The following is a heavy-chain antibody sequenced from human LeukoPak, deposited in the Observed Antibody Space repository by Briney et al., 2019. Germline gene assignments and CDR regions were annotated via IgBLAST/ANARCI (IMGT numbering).Heavy chain of an antibody. CDR1: GFVVSTNY. CDR3: AMDSAWLPLKFDY. J-gene: IGHJ4*02. D-gene: IGHD5-24*01. Sequence: GGSLRLSWAASGFVVSTNYKSWVRQAPGKGLEWVSVLYSGGSTYYTDSVKGRFTISRDNSNNTLYLQMNNLRAEDTAVYYCAMDSAWLPLKFDYWGPGTLVAVST. CDR2: LYSGGST. V-gene: IGHV3-66*01.